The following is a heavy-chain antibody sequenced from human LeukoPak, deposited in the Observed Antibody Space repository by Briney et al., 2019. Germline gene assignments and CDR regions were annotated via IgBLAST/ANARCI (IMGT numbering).Heavy chain of an antibody. CDR1: GYTFTSYG. D-gene: IGHD6-19*01. CDR2: ISAYNGNT. Sequence: ASVTVSCRASGYTFTSYGISWVRQAPGQGLEWMGWISAYNGNTNYAQKLQGRVTMTTDTSTSTAYMELRSLRSDDTAVYYCASGDAVAGTVYWGQGTLVTVSS. V-gene: IGHV1-18*01. CDR3: ASGDAVAGTVY. J-gene: IGHJ4*02.